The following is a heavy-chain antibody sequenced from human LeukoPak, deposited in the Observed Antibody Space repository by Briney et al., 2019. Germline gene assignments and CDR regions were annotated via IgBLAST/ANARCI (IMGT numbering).Heavy chain of an antibody. CDR3: ARDPPYYYGSGSYDENWFDP. J-gene: IGHJ5*02. Sequence: GGSLRLSCAASGFTFSSYSMNWVRQAPGKGLEWVSSISGSSSYIYYADSVKGRFTISRDNAKNSLYLQMNSLRAEDTAVYYCARDPPYYYGSGSYDENWFDPWGQGTLVTVSS. V-gene: IGHV3-21*01. D-gene: IGHD3-10*01. CDR1: GFTFSSYS. CDR2: ISGSSSYI.